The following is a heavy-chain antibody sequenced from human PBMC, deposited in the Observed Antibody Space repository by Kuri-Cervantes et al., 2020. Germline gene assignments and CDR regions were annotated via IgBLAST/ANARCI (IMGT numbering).Heavy chain of an antibody. V-gene: IGHV1-69*06. D-gene: IGHD1-1*01. CDR2: IIPIFGTA. Sequence: SVKVSCKASGYNFTSYDVSWVRQAPGQGLEWMGGIIPIFGTANYAQKFQGRVTITADKSTSTAYMELSSLRSEDTAVYYCAREGNDAGAFDIWGQGTMVTVSS. CDR1: GYNFTSYD. CDR3: AREGNDAGAFDI. J-gene: IGHJ3*02.